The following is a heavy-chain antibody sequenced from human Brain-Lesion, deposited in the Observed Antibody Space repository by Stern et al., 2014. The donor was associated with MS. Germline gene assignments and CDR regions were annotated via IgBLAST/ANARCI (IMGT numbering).Heavy chain of an antibody. CDR3: AKLWLGELPESPFDY. Sequence: QLQLQESGPGLVKPSETLSLTCTVSGGSISSSSYYWGWIRQPPGKGLEWIGSIYYRGTTYYTPSLKSGVTISRDPSKTKFSVWLSSVTAADTAVYFCAKLWLGELPESPFDYWGQGTLVTVSS. D-gene: IGHD3-10*01. CDR1: GGSISSSSYY. J-gene: IGHJ4*02. CDR2: IYYRGTT. V-gene: IGHV4-39*01.